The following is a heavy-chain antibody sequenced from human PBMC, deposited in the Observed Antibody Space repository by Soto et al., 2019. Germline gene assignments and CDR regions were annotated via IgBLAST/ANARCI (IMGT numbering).Heavy chain of an antibody. CDR2: INHSGST. CDR3: ASTQYRYYYYYYMDV. V-gene: IGHV4-34*01. J-gene: IGHJ6*03. CDR1: GGSFSGYY. D-gene: IGHD2-2*01. Sequence: SETLSLTCAVYGGSFSGYYWSWIRQPPGKGLEWIGEINHSGSTNYNPSLKSRVTISVDTSKNQFSLKLSSVTAADTAVYYCASTQYRYYYYYYMDVWGKGTTVTVSS.